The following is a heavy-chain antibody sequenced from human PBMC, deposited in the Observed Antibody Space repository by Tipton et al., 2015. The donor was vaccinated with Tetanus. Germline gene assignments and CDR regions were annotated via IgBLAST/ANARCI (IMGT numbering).Heavy chain of an antibody. V-gene: IGHV4-61*08. CDR1: GVSIRGEDYY. Sequence: TLSLTCTVSGVSIRGEDYYWNWIRQPPGKGLEWLAYISYSGSTNSNYSLKSRITISRDTSKNQFSLKLVSVTAADTAVYYCARANYQSSKKGPFDSWGQGTQVIVSS. D-gene: IGHD5-24*01. J-gene: IGHJ4*02. CDR3: ARANYQSSKKGPFDS. CDR2: ISYSGST.